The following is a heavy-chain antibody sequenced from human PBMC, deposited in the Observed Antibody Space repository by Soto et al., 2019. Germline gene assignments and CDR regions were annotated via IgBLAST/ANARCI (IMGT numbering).Heavy chain of an antibody. D-gene: IGHD2-8*02. CDR1: GYTFTSYD. V-gene: IGHV1-8*01. CDR3: ARVACTGGRCYYDY. CDR2: MNPNSGTT. Sequence: GASVKVSCKASGYTFTSYDFNWVRQATGQGLEWLGWMNPNSGTTGYAQRFRGRVTMTRNTAISTAYMELSSLRSEDTAMYYCARVACTGGRCYYDYWGQGTLVTVSS. J-gene: IGHJ4*02.